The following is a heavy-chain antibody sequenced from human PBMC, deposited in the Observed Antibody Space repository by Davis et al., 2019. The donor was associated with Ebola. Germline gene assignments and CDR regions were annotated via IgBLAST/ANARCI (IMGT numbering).Heavy chain of an antibody. J-gene: IGHJ6*03. V-gene: IGHV3-11*04. CDR2: MSITGGTI. D-gene: IGHD4-11*01. CDR1: GFSLNAHH. CDR3: ARDPPNGLPVYYMDV. Sequence: PGGSLRLSCVPSGFSLNAHHMNWLRQAPGKVLEWVAHMSITGGTIYYADSVKGRFTISRDNANNSLYLQMNSLTVDDTALYFCARDPPNGLPVYYMDVWGKGTTVTVSS.